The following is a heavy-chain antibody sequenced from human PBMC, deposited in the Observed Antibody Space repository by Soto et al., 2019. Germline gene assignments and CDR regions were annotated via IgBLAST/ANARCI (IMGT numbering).Heavy chain of an antibody. D-gene: IGHD2-2*01. V-gene: IGHV4-34*01. CDR1: GGSFIGYY. CDR3: ARGRGYCISTSCPYYGMDV. CDR2: INHSGST. Sequence: PSDTLSLTCAVYGGSFIGYYWSWIRQPPGKGLEWIGEINHSGSTNYNPSLKSRVTISVDTSKNQFSLKLSSVTAADTAVYYCARGRGYCISTSCPYYGMDVWGQGTTVT. J-gene: IGHJ6*02.